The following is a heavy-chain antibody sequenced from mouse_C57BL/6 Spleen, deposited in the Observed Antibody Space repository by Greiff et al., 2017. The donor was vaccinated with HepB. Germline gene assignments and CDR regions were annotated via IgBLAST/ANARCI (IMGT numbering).Heavy chain of an antibody. CDR1: GYAFSSSW. Sequence: VMLVESGPELVKPGASVKISCKASGYAFSSSWMNWVKQRPGKGLEWIGRIYPGDGDTNYNGKFKGKATLTADKSSSTAYMQLSSLTSEDSAVYFCARVDGYYDFDYWGQGTTLTVSS. CDR2: IYPGDGDT. V-gene: IGHV1-82*01. CDR3: ARVDGYYDFDY. D-gene: IGHD2-3*01. J-gene: IGHJ2*01.